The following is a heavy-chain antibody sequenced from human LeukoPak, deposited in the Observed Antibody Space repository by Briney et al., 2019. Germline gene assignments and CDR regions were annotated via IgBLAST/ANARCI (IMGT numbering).Heavy chain of an antibody. J-gene: IGHJ3*02. CDR2: IYSGGST. CDR3: ARDLGAYSGSYPDAFDI. V-gene: IGHV3-53*04. D-gene: IGHD1-26*01. CDR1: GFTVSSNY. Sequence: GGSLRLSCAASGFTVSSNYMSWVRQAPGKGLEWVSVIYSGGSTYYADSVKGRFTISRHNSKNTLYLQMNSLRAEDTAMYYCARDLGAYSGSYPDAFDIWGQGTMVTVSS.